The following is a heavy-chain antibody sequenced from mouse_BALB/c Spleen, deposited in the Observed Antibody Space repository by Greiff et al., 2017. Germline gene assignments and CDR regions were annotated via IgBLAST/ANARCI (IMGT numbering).Heavy chain of an antibody. CDR2: INPSTGYT. D-gene: IGHD2-14*01. V-gene: IGHV1-7*01. CDR1: GYTFTSYW. CDR3: ARPQDYRSYCDY. J-gene: IGHJ2*01. Sequence: QVQLQQSGAELAKPGASVKMSCKASGYTFTSYWMHWVKQRPGQGLGWIGYINPSTGYTEYNQKFKDKATLTADKSSSTAYMQLSSLTSEDSAVYYCARPQDYRSYCDYWGQGTTLTVAS.